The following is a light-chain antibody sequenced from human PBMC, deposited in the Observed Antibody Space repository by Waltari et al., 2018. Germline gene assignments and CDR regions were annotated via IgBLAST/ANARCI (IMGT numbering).Light chain of an antibody. CDR3: QQYYDSPLT. Sequence: DIVMTQSPDSLAVSLGERATINCKSSESVLFSSRNKNHLACYQQKPGHPPKLLLYWASTRESGVPDRFSGSGSGTDFTLTISSLQAEDVAIYYCQQYYDSPLTFGGGTKVEIK. CDR2: WAS. CDR1: ESVLFSSRNKNH. J-gene: IGKJ4*01. V-gene: IGKV4-1*01.